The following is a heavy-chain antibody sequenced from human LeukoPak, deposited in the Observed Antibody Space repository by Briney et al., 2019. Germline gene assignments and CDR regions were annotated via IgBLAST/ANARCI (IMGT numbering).Heavy chain of an antibody. V-gene: IGHV3-30*18. CDR2: ISYDGSNK. D-gene: IGHD1-26*01. CDR3: AKDRYDSGGYLGPFDY. Sequence: QPGGSLRLSCAASGFTFSSYGMHWVRQAPGKGLEWVAVISYDGSNKYYADSVKGRFTISRDNSKNTLYLQMNSLRAEDTAVYYCAKDRYDSGGYLGPFDYWGQGTLVTVSS. J-gene: IGHJ4*02. CDR1: GFTFSSYG.